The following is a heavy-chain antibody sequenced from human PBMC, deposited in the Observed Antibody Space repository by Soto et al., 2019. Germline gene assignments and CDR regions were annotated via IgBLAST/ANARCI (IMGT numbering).Heavy chain of an antibody. CDR1: GGSISRGDDF. V-gene: IGHV4-30-4*01. J-gene: IGHJ6*02. Sequence: QVQLQESGPGLVKPSQTLSLTCTVSGGSISRGDDFWTWIRQPPGKGLEWIGYIYYSGSTYYNPSLKSLLTMSVDTSKNQFSLKLSSVTAADTAVYYCARDRAKWKDYYYYGMDVWGQGTTVTVSS. D-gene: IGHD1-20*01. CDR2: IYYSGST. CDR3: ARDRAKWKDYYYYGMDV.